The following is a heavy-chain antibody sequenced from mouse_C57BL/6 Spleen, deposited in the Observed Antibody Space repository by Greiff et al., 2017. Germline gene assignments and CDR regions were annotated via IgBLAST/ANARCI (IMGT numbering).Heavy chain of an antibody. Sequence: EVQLQQSGPELVKPGASVKISCKASGYSFTDSNMNWVKQSNGQSLEWLGIINPNYGTTSYNQKFKGKATFTVDQSSSTAYMQLNSLTSEDAAVYYWSIAGTSAALYFYVWGTGTTVTVSS. J-gene: IGHJ1*03. CDR2: INPNYGTT. D-gene: IGHD4-1*01. CDR1: GYSFTDSN. CDR3: SIAGTSAALYFYV. V-gene: IGHV1-39*01.